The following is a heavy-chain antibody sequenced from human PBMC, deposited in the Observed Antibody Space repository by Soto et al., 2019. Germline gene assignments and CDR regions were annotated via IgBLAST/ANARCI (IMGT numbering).Heavy chain of an antibody. J-gene: IGHJ6*02. CDR1: GGSVSSGSYY. CDR2: IYYSGST. D-gene: IGHD3-10*01. Sequence: SETLSLTCTVSGGSVSSGSYYWSWIRQPPGKGLEWIGYIYYSGSTNYNPSLKSRVTISVDTSKNQFSLKLSSVTAADTAVYYCASRRRGSGSYYYYYYYYGMDVWAKGPRSPSP. CDR3: ASRRRGSGSYYYYYYYYGMDV. V-gene: IGHV4-61*01.